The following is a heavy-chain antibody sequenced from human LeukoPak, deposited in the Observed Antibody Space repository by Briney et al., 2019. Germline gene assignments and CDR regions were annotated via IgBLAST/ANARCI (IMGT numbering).Heavy chain of an antibody. Sequence: SETLSLTCTVSGGSISSSSYYWGWIRQPPGKGLEWIGSIYHSGSTYYNPSLKSRVTISVDTSKNQFSLKLSSVTAADTAVYYCARLVRLPYMASRHHYFDYWGQGTLVTVSS. V-gene: IGHV4-39*07. J-gene: IGHJ4*02. CDR1: GGSISSSSYY. CDR3: ARLVRLPYMASRHHYFDY. D-gene: IGHD2-21*01. CDR2: IYHSGST.